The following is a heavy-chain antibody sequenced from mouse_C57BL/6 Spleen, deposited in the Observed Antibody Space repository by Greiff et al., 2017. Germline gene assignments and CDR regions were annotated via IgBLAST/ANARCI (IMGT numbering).Heavy chain of an antibody. D-gene: IGHD2-5*01. CDR2: ISSGGSYT. J-gene: IGHJ1*03. Sequence: EVKLVESGGDLVKPGGSLKLSCAASGFTFSSYGMSWVRQTPDKRLEWVATISSGGSYTYYPDSVKGRFNISRDNAKNTLYLQMSSLKSEDKAMYYCASPYYSNHGWYFDVWGTGTTVTVSS. CDR1: GFTFSSYG. CDR3: ASPYYSNHGWYFDV. V-gene: IGHV5-6*01.